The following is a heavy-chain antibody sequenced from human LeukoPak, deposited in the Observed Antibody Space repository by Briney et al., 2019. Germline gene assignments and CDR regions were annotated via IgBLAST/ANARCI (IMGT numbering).Heavy chain of an antibody. CDR1: GFTFSSSY. Sequence: GGSLRLSCAASGFTFSSSYMHWVLQASGKGLEWVGRIRSKANSYATVYAASVKGRFTISRDDSKNTAYPQMNSLKTEDTAVYYCTSRPGPCCLWGQGTLVTVSS. CDR3: TSRPGPCCL. V-gene: IGHV3-73*01. J-gene: IGHJ4*02. D-gene: IGHD2-15*01. CDR2: IRSKANSYAT.